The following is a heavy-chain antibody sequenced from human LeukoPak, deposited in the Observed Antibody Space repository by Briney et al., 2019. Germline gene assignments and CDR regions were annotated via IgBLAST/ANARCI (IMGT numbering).Heavy chain of an antibody. CDR1: GGSISSGGYY. Sequence: PSETLSLTCTVSGGSISSGGYYWSWIRQHPGKGLEWIGYSYYSGSTYYNPSLKSRVTISIDTSKNQFSLKLSSVTAADTAVYYCARDGGYCSGGNCFDAFDIWGQGTVVTVSS. CDR3: ARDGGYCSGGNCFDAFDI. J-gene: IGHJ3*02. D-gene: IGHD2-15*01. CDR2: SYYSGST. V-gene: IGHV4-31*03.